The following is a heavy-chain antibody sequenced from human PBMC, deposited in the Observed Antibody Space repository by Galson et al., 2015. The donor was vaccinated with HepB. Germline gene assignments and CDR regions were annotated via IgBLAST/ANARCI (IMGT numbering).Heavy chain of an antibody. V-gene: IGHV5-51*03. J-gene: IGHJ4*02. CDR3: VRPPLRYCDTTNCYPH. D-gene: IGHD2-2*01. CDR1: GYSFTSHW. CDR2: IYPGDSDT. Sequence: QSGAEVKKPGESLKISCKGSGYSFTSHWIAWVRQLPGRGLEWLGVIYPGDSDTRYSPSFQGQVTISADKSITTAYLQWSSLEASDTAMYYCVRPPLRYCDTTNCYPHWGQGTLVTVSS.